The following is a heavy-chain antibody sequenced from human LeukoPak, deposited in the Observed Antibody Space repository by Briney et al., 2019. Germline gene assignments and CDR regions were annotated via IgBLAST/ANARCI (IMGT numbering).Heavy chain of an antibody. V-gene: IGHV3-48*03. Sequence: GGSLRLSCVASGFTFSSYEVNWVRQAPGKGPEWLSYIGSSDSTTHYADSVKGRFTISRDNAKNSLYLQMNSLRVKDTAVYYCAKEMPQFTDYDSGGRGFWVDYFDHWGQGTLVTVSS. CDR2: IGSSDSTT. J-gene: IGHJ4*02. D-gene: IGHD3-22*01. CDR1: GFTFSSYE. CDR3: AKEMPQFTDYDSGGRGFWVDYFDH.